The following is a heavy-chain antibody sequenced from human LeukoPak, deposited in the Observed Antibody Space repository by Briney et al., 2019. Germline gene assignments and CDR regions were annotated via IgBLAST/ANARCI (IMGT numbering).Heavy chain of an antibody. V-gene: IGHV3-33*05. CDR3: ARDRGGVEHFDY. Sequence: GGSLRLSCAASGFTFSRYGMHWVRQTPGKGLEWVAVISYDASNKYYADSVKGRFTISRDNSKNTLYLQMNSLRAEDTAVYYCARDRGGVEHFDYWGQGTLVTVSS. D-gene: IGHD3-10*01. J-gene: IGHJ4*02. CDR2: ISYDASNK. CDR1: GFTFSRYG.